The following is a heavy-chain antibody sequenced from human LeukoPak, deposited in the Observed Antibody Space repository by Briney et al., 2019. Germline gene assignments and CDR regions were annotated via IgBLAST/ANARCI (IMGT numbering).Heavy chain of an antibody. CDR2: TSYDGSKK. V-gene: IGHV3-30-3*01. J-gene: IGHJ4*02. D-gene: IGHD6-6*01. CDR3: ARDPSAARPDLRYLDY. Sequence: PGGSLRLSWAASEFTFSSYAMHWVRQAPGKGLEWVAVTSYDGSKKYYVDSVKGRFTISRDNSKNTLYLQMNSLRAEDTAVYYCARDPSAARPDLRYLDYWGQGTLVTVS. CDR1: EFTFSSYA.